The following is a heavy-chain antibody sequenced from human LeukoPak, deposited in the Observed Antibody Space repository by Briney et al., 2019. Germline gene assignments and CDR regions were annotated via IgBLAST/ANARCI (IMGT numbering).Heavy chain of an antibody. J-gene: IGHJ4*02. D-gene: IGHD3-3*01. Sequence: GGSLRLSCAASGFTFNTYNMNWVRQAPGKGLEWVSSISTSSGHIYYADSVKGRFTISRDNAKNSLYLQMNSLRAEDTAVYYCAPDTIFGAYWGQGTLVTDSS. V-gene: IGHV3-21*01. CDR2: ISTSSGHI. CDR3: APDTIFGAY. CDR1: GFTFNTYN.